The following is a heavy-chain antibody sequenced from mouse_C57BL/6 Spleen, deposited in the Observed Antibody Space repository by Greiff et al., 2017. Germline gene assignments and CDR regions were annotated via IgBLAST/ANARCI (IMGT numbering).Heavy chain of an antibody. CDR2: INPSTGGT. J-gene: IGHJ3*01. V-gene: IGHV1-42*01. D-gene: IGHD5-1*01. Sequence: VQLQQSGPELVEPGASVKISCKASGYSFTGYYMNWVKQSPEKSLEWIGEINPSTGGTTYNQKFKAKATLTVDKSSSTAYMQRKSLTPEDSAVYYCASSGRVLGWFAYWGQVTLVTVSA. CDR1: GYSFTGYY. CDR3: ASSGRVLGWFAY.